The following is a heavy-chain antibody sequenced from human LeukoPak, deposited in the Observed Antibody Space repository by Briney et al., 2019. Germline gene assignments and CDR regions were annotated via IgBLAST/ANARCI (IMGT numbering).Heavy chain of an antibody. V-gene: IGHV4-34*03. D-gene: IGHD5-24*01. CDR2: IYHSGST. J-gene: IGHJ4*02. CDR1: GGSFSGYY. CDR3: STSRDGYNYFDY. Sequence: SETLSLTCAVYGGSFSGYYWSWTRQPPGKGLEWIGYIYHSGSTYYNPSLESRVTISLDRSKNQFSLKLSSVTAADTAVYYCSTSRDGYNYFDYWGQGTLVTVSS.